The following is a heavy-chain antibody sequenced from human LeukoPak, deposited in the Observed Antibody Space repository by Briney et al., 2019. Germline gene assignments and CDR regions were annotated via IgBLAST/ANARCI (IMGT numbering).Heavy chain of an antibody. J-gene: IGHJ4*02. D-gene: IGHD6-6*01. CDR2: IAYDGGNI. CDR3: VRDPSARFYFDY. CDR1: GFTFSPYP. Sequence: GGSLRLSCATSGFTFSPYPMHWVRQAPGKGLEWVAVIAYDGGNIFYAPSVRGQFTISRDNSGGTLSLQMNSLKVEDTALYYCVRDPSARFYFDYWGQGTLVTVSS. V-gene: IGHV3-30*03.